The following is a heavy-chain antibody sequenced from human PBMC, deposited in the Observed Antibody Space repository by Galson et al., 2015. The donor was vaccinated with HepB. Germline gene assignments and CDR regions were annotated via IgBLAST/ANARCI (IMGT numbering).Heavy chain of an antibody. D-gene: IGHD6-19*01. CDR2: ISYDGSNK. V-gene: IGHV3-30*18. Sequence: SLRLSCAASGFTFSSYGMHWGRQAPGKGLEWVAVISYDGSNKYYADSVKGRFTISRDNSKNTLYLQMNSLRAEDTAVYYCAKVGSGWYIDYWGQGTLVTVSS. J-gene: IGHJ4*02. CDR3: AKVGSGWYIDY. CDR1: GFTFSSYG.